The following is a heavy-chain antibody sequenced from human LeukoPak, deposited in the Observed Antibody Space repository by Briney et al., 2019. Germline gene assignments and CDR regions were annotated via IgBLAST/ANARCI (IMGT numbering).Heavy chain of an antibody. CDR2: ISKSSALK. Sequence: GGSLRLSCVASEYAFRAYTFTWVRQAPGKGLEYVSSISKSSALKYYSDSVRGRFTISRDNAENSLSLAMSNLGAGDTAVYFCVRGDNRDQWGQGTLVTVSS. V-gene: IGHV3-21*01. CDR3: VRGDNRDQ. J-gene: IGHJ4*02. CDR1: EYAFRAYT. D-gene: IGHD2-2*01.